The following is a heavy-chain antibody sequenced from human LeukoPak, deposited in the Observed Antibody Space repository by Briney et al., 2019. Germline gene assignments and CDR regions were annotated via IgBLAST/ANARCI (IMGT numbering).Heavy chain of an antibody. V-gene: IGHV1-69*01. J-gene: IGHJ4*02. CDR2: IIPIFATP. CDR3: ARVSLPDYGGNRFDY. Sequence: SVKVSCKASGGTFSNYAISWVRQAPGHGLEWMGGIIPIFATPSYAQKFQGRVTITADESTSTAYMELSSLRSEDTAVYYCARVSLPDYGGNRFDYWGQGTLVTVSS. D-gene: IGHD4-23*01. CDR1: GGTFSNYA.